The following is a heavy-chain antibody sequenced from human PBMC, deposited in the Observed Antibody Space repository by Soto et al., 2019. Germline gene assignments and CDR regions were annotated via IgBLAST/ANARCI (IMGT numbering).Heavy chain of an antibody. CDR1: GFIFSSYD. Sequence: GGSLRLSCAASGFIFSSYDMHWVRQAPGKGLQWVAMISYDGTKRYYADSLKGRFTVSRDNSKNTLSLQMSSLRVDDTAVYFCAKSGYSWGTHGDYFEPWGQGTLVTVSS. D-gene: IGHD2-21*01. CDR3: AKSGYSWGTHGDYFEP. CDR2: ISYDGTKR. V-gene: IGHV3-30*18. J-gene: IGHJ5*01.